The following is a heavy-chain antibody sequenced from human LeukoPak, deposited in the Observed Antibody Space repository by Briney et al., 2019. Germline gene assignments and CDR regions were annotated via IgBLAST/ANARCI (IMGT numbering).Heavy chain of an antibody. J-gene: IGHJ4*02. CDR1: GFTFSSYA. D-gene: IGHD3-22*01. CDR2: ISGSGGST. Sequence: PGGSLRLSCAASGFTFSSYAMSWVRQAPGKGLEWVSAISGSGGSTYYADSVKGRFTISRDNSKNTLYLQMNSLRAEDTAVYYYVKKVDSSGYYGYWGQGTLVTVSS. CDR3: VKKVDSSGYYGY. V-gene: IGHV3-23*01.